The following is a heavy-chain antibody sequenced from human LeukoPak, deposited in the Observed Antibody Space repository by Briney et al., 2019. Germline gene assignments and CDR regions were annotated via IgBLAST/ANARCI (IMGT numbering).Heavy chain of an antibody. V-gene: IGHV3-7*01. D-gene: IGHD3-10*01. CDR2: IKQDGSEK. J-gene: IGHJ5*02. CDR3: ATAGDRPCFDP. Sequence: PGGSLRLSCVASGFTFSSSWMTWVRQAAGKGLEWVANIKQDGSEKHYADSVEGRFTISRDNAKNSLYLQMNNLNSEDTAVYFCATAGDRPCFDPWGRGTLVTVSS. CDR1: GFTFSSSW.